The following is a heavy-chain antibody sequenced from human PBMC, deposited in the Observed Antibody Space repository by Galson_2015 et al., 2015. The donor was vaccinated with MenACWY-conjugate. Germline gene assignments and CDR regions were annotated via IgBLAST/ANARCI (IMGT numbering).Heavy chain of an antibody. D-gene: IGHD2-21*01. V-gene: IGHV4-59*01. J-gene: IGHJ4*02. CDR3: ARCPAGPPYFYFDS. CDR1: GGSISSYY. Sequence: ATLSLSCPVSGGSISSYYWCWIRPPPGRGLGWIGYIYYSGSTNYNPSLKSRVTISVDTSKSQFSLKLSSVTAADTAVYYCARCPAGPPYFYFDSWGQGTLVTVSS. CDR2: IYYSGST.